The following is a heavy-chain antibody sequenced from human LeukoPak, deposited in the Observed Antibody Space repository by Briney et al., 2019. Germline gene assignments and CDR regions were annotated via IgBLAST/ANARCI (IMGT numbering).Heavy chain of an antibody. V-gene: IGHV3-23*01. Sequence: GGSLRLSCAASGFTFSSSDMSWVRQAPGKGLEWVSSISDDGGATSYADSVKGRFTISRGNSKNTLYLQMNSLRAEDTALYFCAKHWDFWGQGTLVAVSS. CDR3: AKHWDF. J-gene: IGHJ4*02. CDR2: ISDDGGAT. CDR1: GFTFSSSD.